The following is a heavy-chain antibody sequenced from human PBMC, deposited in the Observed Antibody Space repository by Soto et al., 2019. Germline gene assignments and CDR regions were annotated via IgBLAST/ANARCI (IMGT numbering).Heavy chain of an antibody. CDR2: MNPNSGNT. D-gene: IGHD5-18*01. J-gene: IGHJ6*02. CDR3: ARRVQRGQLWLKGDYYYGMDV. CDR1: GYTFTSYD. Sequence: ASVKVSCKASGYTFTSYDINWVRQATGQGLEWMGWMNPNSGNTGYAQKFQGRVTMTRNTSISTAYMELSSLRSEDTAVYYCARRVQRGQLWLKGDYYYGMDVWGQGTTVTVSS. V-gene: IGHV1-8*01.